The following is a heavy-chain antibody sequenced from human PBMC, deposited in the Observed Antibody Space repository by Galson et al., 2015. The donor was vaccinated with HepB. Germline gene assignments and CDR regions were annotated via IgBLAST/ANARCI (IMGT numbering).Heavy chain of an antibody. CDR2: INAGNGNT. CDR1: GYTFTSYA. D-gene: IGHD2-15*01. CDR3: ARGDNIVVVVAATPLDWFDP. Sequence: SVKVSCKASGYTFTSYAMHWVRQAPGQRLEWMGWINAGNGNTKYSQKFQGRVTITRDTSASTAYMELSSLRSEDTAVYYCARGDNIVVVVAATPLDWFDPWGQGTLVTVSS. J-gene: IGHJ5*02. V-gene: IGHV1-3*01.